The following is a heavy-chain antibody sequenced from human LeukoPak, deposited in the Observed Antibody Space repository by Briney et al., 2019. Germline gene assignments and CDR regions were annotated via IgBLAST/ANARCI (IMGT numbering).Heavy chain of an antibody. J-gene: IGHJ4*02. Sequence: GGSLRLSCAASGFTFSNYGMHWVRQAPGKGLVWVSRINTDGSSTSYADSVKGRFTISRANAKNTLYLQMNSLRAEDTAVYYCARQNYGPVDYWGQGTLVTVSS. CDR3: ARQNYGPVDY. V-gene: IGHV3-74*01. D-gene: IGHD3-10*01. CDR1: GFTFSNYG. CDR2: INTDGSST.